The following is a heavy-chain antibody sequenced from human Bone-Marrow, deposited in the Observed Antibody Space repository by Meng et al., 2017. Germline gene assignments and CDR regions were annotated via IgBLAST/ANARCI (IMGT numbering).Heavy chain of an antibody. CDR3: AKEGAYSSGPT. V-gene: IGHV3-23*04. D-gene: IGHD6-19*01. CDR1: GFTFSNYA. CDR2: NSGDGDST. J-gene: IGHJ5*02. Sequence: EVQLVESGGGLVQPGGSLGLSCAASGFTFSNYAMNWVRQAPGKGLEWVSGNSGDGDSTHYADSAKGRFTISRDNSKNTLYMQMNSLRAEDTAVYYCAKEGAYSSGPTWGQGTLVTVSS.